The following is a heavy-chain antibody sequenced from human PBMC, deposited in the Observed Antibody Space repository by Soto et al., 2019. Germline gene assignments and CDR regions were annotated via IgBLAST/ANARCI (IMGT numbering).Heavy chain of an antibody. CDR3: AREYPMINYYYYGMDV. V-gene: IGHV3-48*02. J-gene: IGHJ6*02. CDR2: ISSSSSTI. CDR1: GFTFSSYS. Sequence: GGSLRLSCAASGFTFSSYSMNWVRQAPGKGLEWVSYISSSSSTIYYADSVKGRFTISRDNAKNSLYLQMNSLRDEDTAVYYCAREYPMINYYYYGMDVWGQGTTVTVSS. D-gene: IGHD3-16*01.